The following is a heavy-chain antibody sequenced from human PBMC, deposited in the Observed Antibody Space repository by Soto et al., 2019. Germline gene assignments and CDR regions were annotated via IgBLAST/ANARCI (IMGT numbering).Heavy chain of an antibody. Sequence: QVQLVQSGGGLVKPGGSLRLSCAASGFTFSDYFMSWIRQAPGKGLEWVSYISSSGSTIYYADSVKGRFTISRDNAKKSLYLQMNSLRAEDTAVYYCARVGKTIASQTRVFDYWGQGTLVTVSS. CDR1: GFTFSDYF. V-gene: IGHV3-11*01. J-gene: IGHJ4*02. CDR3: ARVGKTIASQTRVFDY. CDR2: ISSSGSTI. D-gene: IGHD6-13*01.